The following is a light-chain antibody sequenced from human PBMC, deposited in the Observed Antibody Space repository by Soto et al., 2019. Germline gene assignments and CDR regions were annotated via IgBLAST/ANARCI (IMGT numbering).Light chain of an antibody. V-gene: IGLV2-14*03. CDR2: DVS. CDR3: SSYTSSSTLVYV. CDR1: SSDVGGYNY. Sequence: QSVLTQPASVSGSPGQSITISCTGTSSDVGGYNYVSWYQQHPGKAPKLMIYDVSNRPSGVPNRFSGSKSGNTASLTISGLQAEDEAEYYCSSYTSSSTLVYVFGTGTKFTVL. J-gene: IGLJ1*01.